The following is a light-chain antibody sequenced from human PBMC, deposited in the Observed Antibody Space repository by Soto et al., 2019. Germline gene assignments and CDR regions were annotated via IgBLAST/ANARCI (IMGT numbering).Light chain of an antibody. Sequence: EVVLTQYPATLSLSPGERATLSCRASQSVGAQFAWYQQKPCQSPRLLIYGASNSASGISARFSGSGSGTDFTLTIASLEHEDSAVYFCQQRNGWGSFGGVTRVEIK. V-gene: IGKV3-11*01. J-gene: IGKJ4*01. CDR3: QQRNGWGS. CDR1: QSVGAQ. CDR2: GAS.